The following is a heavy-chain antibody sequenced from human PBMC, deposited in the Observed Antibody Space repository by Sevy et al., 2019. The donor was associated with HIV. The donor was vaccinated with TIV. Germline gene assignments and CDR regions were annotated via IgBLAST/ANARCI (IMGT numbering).Heavy chain of an antibody. J-gene: IGHJ6*02. V-gene: IGHV3-9*01. Sequence: SLKISCAASGFTFDDYAMHWVRQAPGKGLEWVSGIRWNSGSIGYADSVKGRFTISRDNAKNSLYLQMNSLRAEDTALYYCAKDTAPHYYDSSGQYYYYYGMDVWGHGTTVTVSS. CDR3: AKDTAPHYYDSSGQYYYYYGMDV. CDR2: IRWNSGSI. D-gene: IGHD3-22*01. CDR1: GFTFDDYA.